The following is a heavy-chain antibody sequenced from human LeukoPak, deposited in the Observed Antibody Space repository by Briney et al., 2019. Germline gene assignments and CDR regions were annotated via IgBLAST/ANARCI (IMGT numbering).Heavy chain of an antibody. V-gene: IGHV4-34*01. CDR2: INHSGST. D-gene: IGHD3-10*01. J-gene: IGHJ5*02. Sequence: SETLSLTCAVYGGSFSGYYWSWIRQPPGKGLEWIGEINHSGSTNYNPSLKSRVTISVDTSKNQFSLKLSSVTAADTAVYYCARGRDGSVRGDSDPWGQGTLVTVSS. CDR3: ARGRDGSVRGDSDP. CDR1: GGSFSGYY.